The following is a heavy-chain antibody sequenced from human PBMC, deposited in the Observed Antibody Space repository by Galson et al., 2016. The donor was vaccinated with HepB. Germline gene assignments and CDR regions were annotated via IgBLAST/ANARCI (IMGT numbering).Heavy chain of an antibody. D-gene: IGHD3-10*02. CDR2: IDWDGDK. V-gene: IGHV2-70*01. CDR3: ARIRRRDYYGRGALLGVFDV. CDR1: GFSLSTSGMC. J-gene: IGHJ3*01. Sequence: PALVQPTQTLPLTCTFSGFSLSTSGMCVSWIRQPPGKALEWLGIIDWDGDKNYNTNPKDKLTISKDTSKNQVVLTMTNMDPLDTATYYCARIRRRDYYGRGALLGVFDVWGQGTTVSVSS.